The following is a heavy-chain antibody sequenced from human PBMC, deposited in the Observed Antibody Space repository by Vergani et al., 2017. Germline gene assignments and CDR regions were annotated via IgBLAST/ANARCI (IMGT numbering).Heavy chain of an antibody. CDR1: GFTFSSYA. Sequence: EVQLLESGGGLVQPGGSLRLSCAASGFTFSSYAMSWVRQAPGKGLEWVSAISGSGGSTYYADSVKGRFTIARDNSKNTLYLQMTSLRAEDTAVYYCAKDSEELLWCGRLGRYFDYWGQGTLVTVSS. CDR2: ISGSGGST. J-gene: IGHJ4*02. CDR3: AKDSEELLWCGRLGRYFDY. V-gene: IGHV3-23*01. D-gene: IGHD3-10*01.